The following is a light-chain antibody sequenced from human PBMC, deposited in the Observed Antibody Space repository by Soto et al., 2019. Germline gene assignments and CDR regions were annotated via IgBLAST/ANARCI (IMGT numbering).Light chain of an antibody. CDR3: KQSKSFPLT. Sequence: DIQMTQSPSPLSASVGDRVTITCRASQSINRWLAWYQQKPGKAPKLLIYAASSLHTGVPLRFSGSGSGTDFSLTISSLQPEDFATYYCKQSKSFPLTFGGGTKV. CDR1: QSINRW. J-gene: IGKJ4*01. V-gene: IGKV1-12*01. CDR2: AAS.